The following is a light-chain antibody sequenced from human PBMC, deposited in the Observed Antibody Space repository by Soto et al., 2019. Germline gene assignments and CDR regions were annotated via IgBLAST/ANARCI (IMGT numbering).Light chain of an antibody. CDR2: DAT. J-gene: IGKJ4*01. CDR1: QSVTWY. Sequence: EIVLTQSPATLSLSPGERATLSCRASQSVTWYLAWYQQKPGQAPRLLIYDATNRATGIPARFSGSGSGTDFTLTISSLEPEDFAVYYCQQRTNWLTFGGGTSVEI. V-gene: IGKV3-11*01. CDR3: QQRTNWLT.